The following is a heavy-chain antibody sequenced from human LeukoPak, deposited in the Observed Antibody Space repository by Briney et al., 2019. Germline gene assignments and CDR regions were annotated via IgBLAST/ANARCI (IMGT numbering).Heavy chain of an antibody. CDR2: ISAYNGNT. D-gene: IGHD3-3*01. J-gene: IGHJ4*02. Sequence: GASVKVSCKASGYTFTSYGISWVRQAPGQGLEWMGWISAYNGNTNYAQKLQGRVTMTTDTSTSTACMELRSLRSDDTAVYYCARVSPADYDFWSGYYLDYWGQGTLVTVSS. V-gene: IGHV1-18*01. CDR3: ARVSPADYDFWSGYYLDY. CDR1: GYTFTSYG.